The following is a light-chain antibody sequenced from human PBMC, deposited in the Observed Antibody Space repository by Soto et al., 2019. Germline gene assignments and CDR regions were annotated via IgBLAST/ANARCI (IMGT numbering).Light chain of an antibody. Sequence: EIVMTQSPGTLSVSPGERATLSCRASQSVSSDLAWYQQKPGQAPRLLIYGASTRATGIPATFSGSGSGTEFTLTISSLQSEDFAVYYCQQYNNWPFTFGGGTRVEIK. V-gene: IGKV3-15*01. CDR2: GAS. CDR1: QSVSSD. CDR3: QQYNNWPFT. J-gene: IGKJ4*01.